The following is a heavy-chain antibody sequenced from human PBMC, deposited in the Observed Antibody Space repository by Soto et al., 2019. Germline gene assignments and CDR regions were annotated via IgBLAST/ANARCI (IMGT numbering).Heavy chain of an antibody. J-gene: IGHJ3*02. CDR1: GFTFSSYE. V-gene: IGHV3-48*03. D-gene: IGHD1-26*01. CDR3: ARDRAYSVHGAGNDVFDI. CDR2: ISSRGSNI. Sequence: GGSLTPSCVASGFTFSSYEMNWVRQAPGKGLDWVSYISSRGSNIYYADSVKCRFNFSRDNTKNSLYLQMNSLRAEATVVYYSARDRAYSVHGAGNDVFDIWGRGTMVTVSS.